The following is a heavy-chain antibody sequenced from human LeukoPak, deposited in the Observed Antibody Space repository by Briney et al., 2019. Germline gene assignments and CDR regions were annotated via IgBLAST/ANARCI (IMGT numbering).Heavy chain of an antibody. V-gene: IGHV3-23*01. Sequence: PGGSLRLSCAASGFTFDDYAMHWVRQAPGKGLEWVSAISGSGGSTYYADSVKGRFTISRDNSKNTLYLQMNSLRAEDTAVYYCAKGLPRFGELSPRPFDYWGQGTLVTVSS. D-gene: IGHD3-10*01. CDR1: GFTFDDYA. CDR2: ISGSGGST. CDR3: AKGLPRFGELSPRPFDY. J-gene: IGHJ4*02.